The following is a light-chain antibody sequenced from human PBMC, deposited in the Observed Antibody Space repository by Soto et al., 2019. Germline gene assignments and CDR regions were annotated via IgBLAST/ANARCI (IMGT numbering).Light chain of an antibody. J-gene: IGKJ1*01. CDR1: QSISSW. CDR2: DAF. CDR3: QQYENYWT. V-gene: IGKV1-5*01. Sequence: DIQMTQSPSTLSATAVDRVTITCRASQSISSWLAWYQQKPGKAPKLLIYDAFNLESGVPSRFSGSGSGTEFNLTISNLQPDDFAIYYCQQYENYWTFGQGTKVDIK.